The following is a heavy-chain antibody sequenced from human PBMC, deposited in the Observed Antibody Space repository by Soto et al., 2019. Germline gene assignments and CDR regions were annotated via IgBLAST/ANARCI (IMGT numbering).Heavy chain of an antibody. CDR3: ARNIGWHQYDY. CDR2: IKEDGSET. V-gene: IGHV3-7*03. CDR1: GFTFSTHW. D-gene: IGHD5-12*01. Sequence: GGSLRLSCATSGFTFSTHWMDWVRQAPGKGLEWVANIKEDGSETYYVDSVKGRFTVSRDNAKNSLYLQMRSLRAEDTAVYYCARNIGWHQYDYWGQGALVTVSS. J-gene: IGHJ4*02.